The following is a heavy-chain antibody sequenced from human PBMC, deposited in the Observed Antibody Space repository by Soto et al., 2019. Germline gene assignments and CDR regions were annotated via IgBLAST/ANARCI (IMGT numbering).Heavy chain of an antibody. J-gene: IGHJ4*02. D-gene: IGHD3-22*01. Sequence: QGQLQESGPGLVKPSQTLSLTCTVSGGSIGSGGYYWDWIRQHPGKGPEWIGYIYYSGNTYYNPSLKSRLTISLDTSKNQFSLHLSSVTAADTAVYYCATNHDDISGRTPLLFDSWGQGTRVTVSS. CDR2: IYYSGNT. CDR1: GGSIGSGGYY. CDR3: ATNHDDISGRTPLLFDS. V-gene: IGHV4-31*03.